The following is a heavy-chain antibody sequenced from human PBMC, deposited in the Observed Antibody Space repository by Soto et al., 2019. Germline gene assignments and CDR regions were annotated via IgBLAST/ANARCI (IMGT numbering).Heavy chain of an antibody. CDR1: GGTFSTSA. CDR2: IMPVFATP. D-gene: IGHD3-3*02. J-gene: IGHJ6*02. V-gene: IGHV1-69*12. Sequence: QVQLVQSGAEVKKPGSSVKVSCKASGGTFSTSAISWVRQAPGQGLEWVGGIMPVFATPDYAQKFQGRVHISAEGSQTTAHLELDRLRTDGTGVYFCARDKDRQQLGGKYYYILDLWGQGTAIIVSS. CDR3: ARDKDRQQLGGKYYYILDL.